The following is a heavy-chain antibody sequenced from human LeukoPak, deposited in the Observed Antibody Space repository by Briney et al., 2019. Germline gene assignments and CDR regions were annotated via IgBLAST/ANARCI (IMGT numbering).Heavy chain of an antibody. CDR3: ARGFSAYCGGDCYPPYYSDY. CDR2: ISVYNGNT. Sequence: ASVKVSCKASGYAFTNYAISWVRQAPGQGLEWMGWISVYNGNTNYAQKLQGRVTMAADTSTTTAYMEQRSLRSDDTAVYYCARGFSAYCGGDCYPPYYSDYWGQGTLVTVSS. CDR1: GYAFTNYA. V-gene: IGHV1-18*01. D-gene: IGHD2-21*02. J-gene: IGHJ4*02.